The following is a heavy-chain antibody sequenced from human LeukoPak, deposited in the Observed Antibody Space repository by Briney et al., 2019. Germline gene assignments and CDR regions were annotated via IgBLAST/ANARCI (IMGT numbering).Heavy chain of an antibody. J-gene: IGHJ4*02. V-gene: IGHV1-18*01. D-gene: IGHD5-12*01. CDR1: GYTFTTYD. Sequence: ASVRVSCKASGYTFTTYDIGWVRPAPGHGLEWLGWLSTNNGNTNYIQKLRGRVTMTTDTSMSTAHLEVRSLTSDDTAVHYCARGKKYLAFDYWGLGTLITVSS. CDR2: LSTNNGNT. CDR3: ARGKKYLAFDY.